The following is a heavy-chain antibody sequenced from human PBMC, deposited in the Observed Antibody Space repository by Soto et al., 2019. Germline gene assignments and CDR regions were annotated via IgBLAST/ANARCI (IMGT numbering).Heavy chain of an antibody. V-gene: IGHV1-69*06. CDR3: ARAEGIAVAGSYYFDY. CDR2: IIPIFGTA. CDR1: GGTFSSYA. Sequence: QVQLVQSGAEVKKPGSSVKVSCKASGGTFSSYAISWVRQAPGQGLEWMGGIIPIFGTANYAQKFQGRVTITAEKSTSTAYMELSSLRSEDTAVYYCARAEGIAVAGSYYFDYWGQGTLVTVSS. J-gene: IGHJ4*02. D-gene: IGHD6-19*01.